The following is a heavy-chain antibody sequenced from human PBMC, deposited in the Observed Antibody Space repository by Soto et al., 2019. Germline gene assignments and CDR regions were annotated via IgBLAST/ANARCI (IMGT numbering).Heavy chain of an antibody. J-gene: IGHJ6*02. Sequence: QIPLVQSGAEVRKPGASMKVSCQGSGYNFRLSSVYWVRQAPGQRLELLGWINGGDGNTKYAEKLQGRVTFSRDISARTAYMEVARLTSEDTAIYHCARGGVATKFYYYGLDVWGQGTSVIVSS. CDR3: ARGGVATKFYYYGLDV. CDR2: INGGDGNT. CDR1: GYNFRLSS. D-gene: IGHD2-15*01. V-gene: IGHV1-3*01.